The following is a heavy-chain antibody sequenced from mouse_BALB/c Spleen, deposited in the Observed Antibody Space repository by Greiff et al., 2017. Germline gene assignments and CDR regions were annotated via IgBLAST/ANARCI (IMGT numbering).Heavy chain of an antibody. CDR3: ARHYGNYAMDY. J-gene: IGHJ4*01. Sequence: EVQRVESGGDLVKPGGSLKLSCAASGFTFSSYGMSWVRQTPDKRLEWVATISSGGSYTYYPDSVKGRFTISRDNAKNTLYLQMSSLKSEDTAMYYCARHYGNYAMDYWGQGTSVTVSS. V-gene: IGHV5-6*01. CDR2: ISSGGSYT. D-gene: IGHD2-1*01. CDR1: GFTFSSYG.